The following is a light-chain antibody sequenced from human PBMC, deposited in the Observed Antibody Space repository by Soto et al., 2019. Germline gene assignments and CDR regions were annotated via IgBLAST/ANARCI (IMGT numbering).Light chain of an antibody. CDR1: QSISSW. V-gene: IGKV1-5*01. Sequence: DIQMTQSPSTLSASVGDRVTITCRASQSISSWLAWYQQKPGKAPKLLIYDASSLESGVPSRFSGSGSGTEFTLTISSLQPDDFATYCCQQYNRLYTFGQGTKLEIK. CDR3: QQYNRLYT. CDR2: DAS. J-gene: IGKJ2*01.